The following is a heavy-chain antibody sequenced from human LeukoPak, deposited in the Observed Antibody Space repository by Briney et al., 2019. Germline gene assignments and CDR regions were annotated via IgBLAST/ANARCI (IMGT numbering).Heavy chain of an antibody. CDR2: IKSKTDGGTT. J-gene: IGHJ4*02. V-gene: IGHV3-15*07. D-gene: IGHD3-10*01. CDR3: TTERVLLWFGELPGTDY. CDR1: GFTFSNAW. Sequence: GGSLRLSCTASGFTFSNAWMNWVRQAPGKGLEWVGRIKSKTDGGTTDYAAPVKGRFTISRDDSKNTLYLQMNSLKTEDTAVYYCTTERVLLWFGELPGTDYWGQGTLVTVSS.